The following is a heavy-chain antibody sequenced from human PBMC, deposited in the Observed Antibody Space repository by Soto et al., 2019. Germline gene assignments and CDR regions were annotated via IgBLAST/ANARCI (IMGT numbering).Heavy chain of an antibody. CDR3: ARTLYYYGSGEDDY. D-gene: IGHD3-10*01. CDR2: IKQDGSEK. Sequence: GGSLRLSCAASGFTFSSYWMSWVRQAPGKGLEWVANIKQDGSEKYYVDSVKGRFTISRDNAKNSLYLQMNSLRAEDTAVYYCARTLYYYGSGEDDYWGQGTLVTVSS. J-gene: IGHJ4*02. V-gene: IGHV3-7*05. CDR1: GFTFSSYW.